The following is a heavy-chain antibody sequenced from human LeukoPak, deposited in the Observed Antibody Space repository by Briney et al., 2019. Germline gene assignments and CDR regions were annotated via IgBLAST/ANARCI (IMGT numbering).Heavy chain of an antibody. Sequence: ASVKVSCKASGYTFTGYYMHWVRQAPGQGLEWMGWINPNSGGTNYAQKFQGRATITRDTSISTAYVELSRLRSDDTAVYYCARWVDCSSTSCSDYWGQGTLVTVSS. V-gene: IGHV1-2*02. CDR2: INPNSGGT. D-gene: IGHD2-2*01. CDR3: ARWVDCSSTSCSDY. J-gene: IGHJ4*02. CDR1: GYTFTGYY.